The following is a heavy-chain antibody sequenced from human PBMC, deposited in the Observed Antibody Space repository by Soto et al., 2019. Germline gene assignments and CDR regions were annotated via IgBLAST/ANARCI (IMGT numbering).Heavy chain of an antibody. J-gene: IGHJ4*02. CDR3: ARKAAMTPHFDS. Sequence: QVQLQESGPGLVKPSQTLSLTCTVSGGSISRVDNYWSWIRQSPGKGLEWIGYDYYTGSAYYNPSLRSRATIRIDTSRNQFSLQLTSVTAADTAIYYCARKAAMTPHFDSWGQGALVSVS. V-gene: IGHV4-30-4*01. D-gene: IGHD6-25*01. CDR1: GGSISRVDNY. CDR2: DYYTGSA.